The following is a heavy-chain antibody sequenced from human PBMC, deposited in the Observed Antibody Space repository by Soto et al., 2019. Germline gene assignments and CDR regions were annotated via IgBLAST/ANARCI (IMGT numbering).Heavy chain of an antibody. CDR2: IYHYGST. Sequence: QVQLQESGPGLVKPSGTLSLTCVVSGGSIASSDWWNWVRQSPGKGLEWIGDIYHYGSTLYNPSLKSRVIISIDRSKNQFSLNLNSVTAADTAVYYCARSSGTFNWFDPWGQGTLVTVSS. CDR3: ARSSGTFNWFDP. CDR1: GGSIASSDW. J-gene: IGHJ5*02. D-gene: IGHD1-26*01. V-gene: IGHV4-4*02.